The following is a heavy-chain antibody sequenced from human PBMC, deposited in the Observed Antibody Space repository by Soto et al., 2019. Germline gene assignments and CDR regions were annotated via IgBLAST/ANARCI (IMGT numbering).Heavy chain of an antibody. CDR2: INIDGSFT. CDR3: IQYGAD. J-gene: IGHJ4*02. V-gene: IGHV3-74*03. D-gene: IGHD1-1*01. CDR1: GFTFSTYY. Sequence: EVHLVESGGGLVQPGGSLRLSCAASGFTFSTYYMHWVRQAPGKGLEWVSRINIDGSFTTYTESVKGRFTIFRDNAKNTLSLQMNSLRAEDTAVYYCIQYGADWGQGTLVTVSS.